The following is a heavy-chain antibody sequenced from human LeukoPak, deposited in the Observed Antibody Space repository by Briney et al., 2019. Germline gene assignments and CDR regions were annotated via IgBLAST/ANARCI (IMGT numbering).Heavy chain of an antibody. CDR2: IYYSGST. CDR1: GGSISSYY. V-gene: IGHV4-59*01. J-gene: IGHJ6*03. Sequence: SETLSLTCTVSGGSISSYYWSWIRQPPGKGLEWIGYIYYSGSTNYNPSLKSRVTISVDTSKNQFSLKLSSVTAADTAVYYCARAKKDIVVVPAATNYYYYYMDVWGKGTTVTVSS. D-gene: IGHD2-2*01. CDR3: ARAKKDIVVVPAATNYYYYYMDV.